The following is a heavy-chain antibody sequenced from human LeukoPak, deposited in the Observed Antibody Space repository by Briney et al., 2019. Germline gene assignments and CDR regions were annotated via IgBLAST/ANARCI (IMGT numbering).Heavy chain of an antibody. Sequence: ASVKVSCKASGYTFTGYYMHWVRPAPGQGLEWMGWINPNSGGTNYAQKFQGRVTMTRDTSISTAYMELSRLSSVTAADTAVYYCAGRSFQDLHDYGDYGDYWGQGTLVTVSS. CDR2: INPNSGGT. D-gene: IGHD4-17*01. CDR3: AGRSFQDLHDYGDYGDY. J-gene: IGHJ4*02. CDR1: GYTFTGYY. V-gene: IGHV1-2*02.